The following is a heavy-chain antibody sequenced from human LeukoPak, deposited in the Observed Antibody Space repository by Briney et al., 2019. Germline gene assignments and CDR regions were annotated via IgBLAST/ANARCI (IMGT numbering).Heavy chain of an antibody. CDR1: GGSISSYY. CDR3: ARVGQLLSFDY. D-gene: IGHD2-2*01. CDR2: IYYSGST. J-gene: IGHJ4*02. Sequence: SETLSLTCSVSGGSISSYYWSWLRKPPGKGLEWLGYIYYSGSTNYNPSLKSRVTISVDTSKNQFSLKLSSVTAADTAVYFCARVGQLLSFDYWGQGTPVTVSS. V-gene: IGHV4-59*01.